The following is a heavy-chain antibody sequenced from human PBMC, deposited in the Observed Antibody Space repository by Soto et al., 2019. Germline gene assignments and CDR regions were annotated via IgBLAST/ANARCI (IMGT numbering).Heavy chain of an antibody. CDR1: GGSFSGYY. CDR2: INHSGST. J-gene: IGHJ4*02. CDR3: ETGSSWNPFDY. Sequence: PSETLSLTCAVYGGSFSGYYWSWIRQPPGKGLEWIGEINHSGSTNYNPSLKSRVTISVDTSKNQFSLKLSSVTAADTAVYYCETGSSWNPFDYWRQGTLVTVSS. V-gene: IGHV4-34*01. D-gene: IGHD6-13*01.